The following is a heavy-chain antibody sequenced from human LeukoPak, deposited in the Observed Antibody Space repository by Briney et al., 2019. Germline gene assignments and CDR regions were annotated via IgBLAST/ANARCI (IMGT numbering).Heavy chain of an antibody. CDR3: TRASLSGSYFFY. J-gene: IGHJ4*02. CDR2: SRNKANSHTT. CDR1: GFTFSDHY. Sequence: QPGGSLRLSCVASGFTFSDHYMDWVRQTPGKGLEWVGRSRNKANSHTTEYGASVKGRFIISRDDSKNSLFLQMNSLKTDDTAVYYCTRASLSGSYFFYWGQGALVTVSS. V-gene: IGHV3-72*01. D-gene: IGHD1-26*01.